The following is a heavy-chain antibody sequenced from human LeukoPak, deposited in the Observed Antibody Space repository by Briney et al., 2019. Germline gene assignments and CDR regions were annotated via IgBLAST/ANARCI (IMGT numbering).Heavy chain of an antibody. D-gene: IGHD3-16*01. Sequence: GGSLRLSCAASGFTFSSYGMHWVRQAPGKGLEWVAVIWYDGSNKYYADSVKGRFTISRDNSKNTLYLQMNSLRAEDTAVYYCVKTMMTFGGVIRTDAFDIWGQGTMVIVSS. CDR1: GFTFSSYG. CDR3: VKTMMTFGGVIRTDAFDI. CDR2: IWYDGSNK. V-gene: IGHV3-33*06. J-gene: IGHJ3*02.